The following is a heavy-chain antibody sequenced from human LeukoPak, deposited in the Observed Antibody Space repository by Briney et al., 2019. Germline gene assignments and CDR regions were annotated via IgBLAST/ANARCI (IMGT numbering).Heavy chain of an antibody. Sequence: GGSLRLSCAASGFTYNNYAMNWVRQAPGKGLEWVSVISGSGRSTYYADSVKGRFIISRDNSKNSLYLQMNSLRAEDTAMYYCAKDGVVAALGDNWFDPWGQGTLVTVSS. D-gene: IGHD2-15*01. J-gene: IGHJ5*02. CDR2: ISGSGRST. CDR1: GFTYNNYA. CDR3: AKDGVVAALGDNWFDP. V-gene: IGHV3-43*02.